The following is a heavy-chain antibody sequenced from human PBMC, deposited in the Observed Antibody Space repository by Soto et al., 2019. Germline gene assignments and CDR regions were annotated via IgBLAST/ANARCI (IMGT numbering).Heavy chain of an antibody. V-gene: IGHV3-30-3*01. D-gene: IGHD2-15*01. Sequence: LRLSCAASGFTFSSYAMHWVRQAPGKGLEWVAVISYDGSNKYYADSVKGRFTISRDNSKNTLYLQMNSLRAEDTAVYYCARDYCSGGSCYSEYYYGMDVWGQGTTVTVSS. CDR1: GFTFSSYA. CDR3: ARDYCSGGSCYSEYYYGMDV. CDR2: ISYDGSNK. J-gene: IGHJ6*02.